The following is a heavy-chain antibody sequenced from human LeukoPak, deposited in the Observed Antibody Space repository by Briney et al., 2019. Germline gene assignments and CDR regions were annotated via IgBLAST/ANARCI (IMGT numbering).Heavy chain of an antibody. D-gene: IGHD3-10*01. CDR1: GGSISSGSYS. CDR2: FFYTGNT. CDR3: ARGRPSYYYGSGSSTMDV. Sequence: PSQTLSLTCAVSGGSISSGSYSWGWIRQPPGKGLEWIGYFFYTGNTYYNASLKSRVTISVDTSKSQFSLKLSSVTAADTAVYYCARGRPSYYYGSGSSTMDVWGKGTTVTVSS. V-gene: IGHV4-30-4*07. J-gene: IGHJ6*04.